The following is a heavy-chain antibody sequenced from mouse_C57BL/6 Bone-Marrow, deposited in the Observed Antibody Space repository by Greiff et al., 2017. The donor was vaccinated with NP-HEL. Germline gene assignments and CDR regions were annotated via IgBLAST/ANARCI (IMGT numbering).Heavy chain of an antibody. CDR3: ARYWDYDVGSDYFDY. CDR1: GFTFSSYT. J-gene: IGHJ2*01. Sequence: EVKVVESGGGLVKPGGSLKLSCAASGFTFSSYTMSWVRQTPEKRLEWVATISGGGGNTYYPDSVKGRFTFSRDNAKNTLYLQMSSLRSEDTALYYGARYWDYDVGSDYFDYWGQGTTLTVSS. CDR2: ISGGGGNT. D-gene: IGHD2-4*01. V-gene: IGHV5-9*01.